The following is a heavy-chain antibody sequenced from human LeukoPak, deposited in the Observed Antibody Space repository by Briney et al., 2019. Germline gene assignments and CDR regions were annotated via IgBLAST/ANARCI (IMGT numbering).Heavy chain of an antibody. Sequence: SETLSLTCAVYGGSFSGYYWSWIRQPPGKGLEWIGEINHSGSTNYNPSLKSRVTISVDTSKNQFSLKLSSVTAADTAVYYCATGGGKMGTTLGFHPGGKEPLVTV. D-gene: IGHD1-7*01. J-gene: IGHJ5*02. CDR2: INHSGST. CDR3: ATGGGKMGTTLGFHP. CDR1: GGSFSGYY. V-gene: IGHV4-34*01.